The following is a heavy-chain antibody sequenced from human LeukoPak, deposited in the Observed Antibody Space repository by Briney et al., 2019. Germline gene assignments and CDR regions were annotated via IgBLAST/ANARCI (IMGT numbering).Heavy chain of an antibody. V-gene: IGHV1-18*01. D-gene: IGHD2-8*01. CDR2: ISAYNGNT. CDR1: GYTFTSYG. Sequence: ASVKVSCKASGYTFTSYGISWVRQAPGQGLEWMGWISAYNGNTNYAQKLQGRVTMTTDTSTSTAYMELGSLRSDDTAVYYCARDGGYCTNGVCFHNWFDPWGQGTLVTVS. J-gene: IGHJ5*02. CDR3: ARDGGYCTNGVCFHNWFDP.